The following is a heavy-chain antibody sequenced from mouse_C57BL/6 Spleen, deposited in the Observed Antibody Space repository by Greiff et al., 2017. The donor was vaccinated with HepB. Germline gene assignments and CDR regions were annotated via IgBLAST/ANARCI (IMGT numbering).Heavy chain of an antibody. V-gene: IGHV14-1*01. CDR1: GLNIKDYY. CDR2: IDPEDGDT. Sequence: EVQLQQSGAELVRPGASVKLSCTASGLNIKDYYMHWVKQRPEQGLEWIGRIDPEDGDTEYAPKFQGKATMTADTSSNTAYLQLSSLTSEDTAVYYCTPLYYDYDFDYWGQGTTLTVSS. D-gene: IGHD2-4*01. CDR3: TPLYYDYDFDY. J-gene: IGHJ2*01.